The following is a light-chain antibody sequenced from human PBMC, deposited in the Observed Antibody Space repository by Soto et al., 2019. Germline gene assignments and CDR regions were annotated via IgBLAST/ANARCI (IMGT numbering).Light chain of an antibody. Sequence: QSALTQPRSVSGSPGLSVTISCTGTSSDVGGYNYVSWYQQHPGKAPKLMIYDVSKRPSGVPDRFSGSKPGNTASLTISGLQAEDEADYYCCSYAGSLVVFGGGTKLTVL. J-gene: IGLJ2*01. CDR1: SSDVGGYNY. CDR2: DVS. V-gene: IGLV2-11*01. CDR3: CSYAGSLVV.